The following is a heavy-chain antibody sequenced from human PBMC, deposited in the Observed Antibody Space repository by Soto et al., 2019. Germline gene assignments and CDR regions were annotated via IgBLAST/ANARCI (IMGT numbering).Heavy chain of an antibody. CDR2: ISAFNGNP. CDR3: ARDRCGASHGAGNTRYDYYSSV. D-gene: IGHD6-19*01. V-gene: IGHV1-18*01. Sequence: QDQLVQSGAAVKKPGASVTVSCKASGYSFTNYGVTWVRQAPGQGLEWMGWISAFNGNPHYAQNLQGRVTMTTDASTSKADMELRSLRSDDTAVYYCARDRCGASHGAGNTRYDYYSSVCCKGTT. J-gene: IGHJ6*03. CDR1: GYSFTNYG.